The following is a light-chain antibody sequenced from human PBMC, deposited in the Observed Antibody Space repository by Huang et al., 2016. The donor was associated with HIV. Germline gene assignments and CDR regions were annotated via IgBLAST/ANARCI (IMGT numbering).Light chain of an antibody. CDR2: GAS. V-gene: IGKV3-15*01. J-gene: IGKJ4*01. CDR3: QQYKNWSPLT. CDR1: QSISSN. Sequence: EIVMTQSPATLSVSPGERATLSCRASQSISSNLAWYQQKPGQAPRLRIYGASTRATGSPARFSGSVSGTEFTLTISSLQSEDFAVYYCQQYKNWSPLTFGGGTRVEIK.